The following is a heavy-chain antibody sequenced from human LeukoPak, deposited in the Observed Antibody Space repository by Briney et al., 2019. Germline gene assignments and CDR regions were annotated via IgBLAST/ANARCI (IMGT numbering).Heavy chain of an antibody. CDR3: AKGTTGYLRPGDAFDI. CDR2: ISGSGGST. Sequence: PGGSLRLSCAASGFTFSSYAMSWVRQAPGKGLEWVSAISGSGGSTYYADSVKGRFTISRDNSKNTLYLQMYSLRAEDTAVYYCAKGTTGYLRPGDAFDIWGQGTMVTVSS. CDR1: GFTFSSYA. J-gene: IGHJ3*02. D-gene: IGHD1-14*01. V-gene: IGHV3-23*01.